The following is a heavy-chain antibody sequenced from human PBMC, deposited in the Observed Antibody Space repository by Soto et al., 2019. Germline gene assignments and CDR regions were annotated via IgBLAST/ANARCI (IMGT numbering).Heavy chain of an antibody. CDR1: SVSIFTSGYY. J-gene: IGHJ5*02. D-gene: IGHD6-19*01. Sequence: SETLSLTCNVSSVSIFTSGYYWGWIRQAPGKGLEWIGTINHSGSSYHNPSLKSRVTISVDTSKNQFSLNLSSVTTADTAVYYCARRDAPRYRSGNNHLDLWGQGTLVTASS. CDR3: ARRDAPRYRSGNNHLDL. CDR2: INHSGSS. V-gene: IGHV4-39*01.